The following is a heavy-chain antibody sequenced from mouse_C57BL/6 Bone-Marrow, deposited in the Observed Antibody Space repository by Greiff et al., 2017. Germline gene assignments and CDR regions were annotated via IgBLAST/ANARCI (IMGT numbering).Heavy chain of an antibody. CDR3: ARVGFITTVVDYYAMDY. J-gene: IGHJ4*01. CDR1: GYTFTNYW. D-gene: IGHD1-1*01. CDR2: IYPGGGYT. Sequence: QVQLQQSGAELVRPGTSVKMSCKASGYTFTNYWIGWAKQRPGHGLEWIGDIYPGGGYTNYNEKFKGKATLTADTSSSTAYMQFSSLTPEDSAIYYCARVGFITTVVDYYAMDYWGQGTSVTVSS. V-gene: IGHV1-63*01.